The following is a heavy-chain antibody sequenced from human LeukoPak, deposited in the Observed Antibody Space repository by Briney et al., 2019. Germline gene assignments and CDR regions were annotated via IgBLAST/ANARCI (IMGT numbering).Heavy chain of an antibody. CDR1: GYTFTGYY. CDR2: INPNSGGT. CDR3: ARALYSGYDFLGY. Sequence: ASGKVSCKASGYTFTGYYMHWVRQAPGQGLEWMGWINPNSGGTNYAQKFQGRVTMTRDTSISTAYMELSRLRSDDTAVYYCARALYSGYDFLGYWGQGTLVTVSS. D-gene: IGHD5-12*01. V-gene: IGHV1-2*02. J-gene: IGHJ4*02.